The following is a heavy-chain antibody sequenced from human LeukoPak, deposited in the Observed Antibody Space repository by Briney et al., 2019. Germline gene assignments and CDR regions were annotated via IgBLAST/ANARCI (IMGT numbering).Heavy chain of an antibody. CDR1: GGSISSYY. CDR2: IYYSGST. Sequence: SETLSLTCTVSGGSISSYYWSWIRQPPGKGLEWIGYIYYSGSTNYNPSLKSRVTISVDTSKNQFSLKLSSVTAADTAVCYCARQPLVATYFFDYWGQGTLVTVSS. J-gene: IGHJ4*02. V-gene: IGHV4-59*01. CDR3: ARQPLVATYFFDY. D-gene: IGHD5-12*01.